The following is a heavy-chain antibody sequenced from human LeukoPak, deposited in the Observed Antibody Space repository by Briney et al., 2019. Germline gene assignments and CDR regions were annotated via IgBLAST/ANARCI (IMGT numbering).Heavy chain of an antibody. CDR2: ISADNGNT. CDR1: GYTFTNYG. J-gene: IGHJ5*02. D-gene: IGHD6-19*01. V-gene: IGHV1-18*01. CDR3: AREAMTGTRWFGP. Sequence: GASVKVSCKASGYTFTNYGISWVRQAPGQGLEWMGWISADNGNTNYAQKFQGRVTMTIDTSTRTAYMELRSLRSDDTAVYHCAREAMTGTRWFGPWGQGTLVTVSS.